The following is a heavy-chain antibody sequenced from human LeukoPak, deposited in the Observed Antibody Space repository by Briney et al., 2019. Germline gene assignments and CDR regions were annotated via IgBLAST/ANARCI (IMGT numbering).Heavy chain of an antibody. V-gene: IGHV3-23*01. CDR3: AKRASGSGTSLYYFDY. CDR2: ISHSGGST. Sequence: GGSLRLSCAASGFTLSSYAMIWVRQAPGKGLEWVSVISHSGGSTFYADSVKGRFTISRDNFKNTLYLQTNSLRAEDTAVYYCAKRASGSGTSLYYFDYWGQGTLVTVSS. D-gene: IGHD3-10*01. CDR1: GFTLSSYA. J-gene: IGHJ4*02.